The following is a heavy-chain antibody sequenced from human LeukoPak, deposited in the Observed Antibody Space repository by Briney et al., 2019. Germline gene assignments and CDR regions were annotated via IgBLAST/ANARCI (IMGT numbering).Heavy chain of an antibody. CDR3: ARDKVTTVTAWYYYMDV. D-gene: IGHD4-17*01. J-gene: IGHJ6*03. CDR1: GFTFSSYW. Sequence: GGSLRLSCAASGFTFSSYWMSWVRQAPGKGLEWVANIKQDGSEKYYVDSVKGRFTISRDNAKNSLYLQMSSLRAEDTAVYYCARDKVTTVTAWYYYMDVWGKGTTVTVSS. CDR2: IKQDGSEK. V-gene: IGHV3-7*01.